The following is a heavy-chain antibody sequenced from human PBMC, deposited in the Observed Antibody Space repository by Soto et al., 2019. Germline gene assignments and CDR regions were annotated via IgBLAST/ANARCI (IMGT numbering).Heavy chain of an antibody. CDR3: GTVFEH. Sequence: EVQLVESGGGSVQPGGSLRLSCVASGITFTNYWMHWVRQVPGKGLVWVARVDSDGRGTSYADFVKGRFTISRDNAKNTLYLQVHRLRVEDTAMYYCGTVFEHWGQGITVTVSS. J-gene: IGHJ4*02. V-gene: IGHV3-74*01. CDR1: GITFTNYW. CDR2: VDSDGRGT.